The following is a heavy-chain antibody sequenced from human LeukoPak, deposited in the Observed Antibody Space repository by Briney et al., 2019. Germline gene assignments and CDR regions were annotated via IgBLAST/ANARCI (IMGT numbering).Heavy chain of an antibody. D-gene: IGHD5-12*01. V-gene: IGHV4-30-2*01. CDR3: ARGGSSGYDLVGNWFDP. CDR2: IYHSGST. CDR1: GGSISSGGYS. J-gene: IGHJ5*02. Sequence: SETLSLTCAVSGGSISSGGYSWSWIRQPPGKGLEWIGYIYHSGSTYYNPSLKSRVTISVDRSKNQFSLKLSSVTAADTAVYYCARGGSSGYDLVGNWFDPWGQGTLVTVSS.